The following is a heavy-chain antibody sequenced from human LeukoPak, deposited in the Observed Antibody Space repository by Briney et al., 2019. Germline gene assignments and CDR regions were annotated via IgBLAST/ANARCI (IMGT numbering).Heavy chain of an antibody. J-gene: IGHJ4*02. CDR1: GYTFTNYY. CDR2: INPSGGSA. D-gene: IGHD3-22*01. Sequence: ASVKVSCKASGYTFTNYYIHWVRQAPGQGLEWMGTINPSGGSADYAQKFPGRVTMTRDTSTRTVYMELSSLRSEDTAVYYCARDSGADSSGYFLTKGYFDYWGQGALATVSS. CDR3: ARDSGADSSGYFLTKGYFDY. V-gene: IGHV1-46*01.